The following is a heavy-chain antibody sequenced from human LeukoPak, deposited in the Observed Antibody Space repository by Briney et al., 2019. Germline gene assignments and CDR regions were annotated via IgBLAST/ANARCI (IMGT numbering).Heavy chain of an antibody. J-gene: IGHJ4*02. CDR1: GYTFTSYG. CDR2: ISAYNGNT. V-gene: IGHV1-18*01. D-gene: IGHD3-22*01. Sequence: ASVKVSCKASGYTFTSYGINWVRQAPGQGLEWMGWISAYNGNTNYAQKLQGRVTMTTDTSTSTAYMELRSLRSDDTAVYYCARSPWRYYDSSGYPFDYWGQGTLVTVSS. CDR3: ARSPWRYYDSSGYPFDY.